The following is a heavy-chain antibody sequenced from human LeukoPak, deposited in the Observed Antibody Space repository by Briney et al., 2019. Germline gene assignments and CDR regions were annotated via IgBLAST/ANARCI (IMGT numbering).Heavy chain of an antibody. CDR1: GGSFSGYY. CDR3: VRDPATERDHWFDP. J-gene: IGHJ5*02. Sequence: SETLSLTCAVYGGSFSGYYWSWIRQPPGKGLEWIGEINHSGSTNYNPSLKSRVTISVDTSKNQFSLKLSSVTAADTAVYYCVRDPATERDHWFDPWGQGTLVTVSS. D-gene: IGHD5-12*01. CDR2: INHSGST. V-gene: IGHV4-34*01.